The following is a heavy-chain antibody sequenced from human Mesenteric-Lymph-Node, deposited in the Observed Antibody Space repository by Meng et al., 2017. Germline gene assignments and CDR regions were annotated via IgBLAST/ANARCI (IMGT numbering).Heavy chain of an antibody. CDR3: AKDILRTVTKKSTFDY. CDR2: ISWNSGSI. Sequence: SLKISCAASGSTFDDYAMHWVRQAPGKGLEWVSGISWNSGSIGYADSVEGRFTISRDNAKNSLYMQMNSLRAEDTALYYCAKDILRTVTKKSTFDYWGQGTLVTVSS. CDR1: GSTFDDYA. V-gene: IGHV3-9*01. J-gene: IGHJ4*02. D-gene: IGHD4-17*01.